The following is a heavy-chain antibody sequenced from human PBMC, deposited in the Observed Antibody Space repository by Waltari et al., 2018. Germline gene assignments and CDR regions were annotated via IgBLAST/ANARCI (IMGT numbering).Heavy chain of an antibody. Sequence: EVQLSQSGAELRKPGTPVNISCKASVYTFIAYYIHWVQQAPGKGLPWVGRVDHEEGQAIYAEKFQGIVTITADTSTDTAYVELSSLTSEDTAVFYCATALGDNTSASRPFHLWGQGTVITVSS. D-gene: IGHD3-10*01. V-gene: IGHV1-69-2*01. CDR1: VYTFIAYY. J-gene: IGHJ3*01. CDR2: VDHEEGQA. CDR3: ATALGDNTSASRPFHL.